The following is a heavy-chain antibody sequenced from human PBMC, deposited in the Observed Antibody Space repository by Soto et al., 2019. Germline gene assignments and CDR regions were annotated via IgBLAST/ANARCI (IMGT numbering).Heavy chain of an antibody. D-gene: IGHD3-22*01. V-gene: IGHV3-23*01. CDR3: AKGAKYYDSSGYQVRWVFVY. J-gene: IGHJ4*02. CDR1: GFTFSSYA. Sequence: GGSLRLSCAASGFTFSSYAMSWVRQAPGKGLEWVSAISGSGGSTYYADSVKGRFTISRDNSKNTLYLQMNSLRAEDTAVYYCAKGAKYYDSSGYQVRWVFVYWGQGTLVSGSS. CDR2: ISGSGGST.